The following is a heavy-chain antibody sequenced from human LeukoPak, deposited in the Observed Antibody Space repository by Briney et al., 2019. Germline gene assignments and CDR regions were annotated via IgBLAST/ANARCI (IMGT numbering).Heavy chain of an antibody. CDR2: VYRDGNT. CDR3: ARGWLQFDY. Sequence: SETLSLTCSVSGYSISSGYYWGWIRQPPGKGLEWVANVYRDGNTYHSPSLESRVTISVDTSKNLFSLKLSSVTAADTAVYYCARGWLQFDYWGQGTLVTVSS. J-gene: IGHJ4*02. D-gene: IGHD5-24*01. CDR1: GYSISSGYY. V-gene: IGHV4-38-2*02.